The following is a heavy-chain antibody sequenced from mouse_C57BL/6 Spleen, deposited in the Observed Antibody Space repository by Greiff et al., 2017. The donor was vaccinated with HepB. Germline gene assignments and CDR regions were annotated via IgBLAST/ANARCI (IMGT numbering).Heavy chain of an antibody. Sequence: EVNVVESGGGLVKPGGSLKLSCAASGFTFSDYGMHWVRQAPEKGLEWVAYISSGSSTIYYADTVKGRFTIARDNAKNTLFLQMTSLRSEDTAMYYCARPDYYGSSYGCFAYWGQGTLVTVSA. CDR3: ARPDYYGSSYGCFAY. CDR2: ISSGSSTI. V-gene: IGHV5-17*01. CDR1: GFTFSDYG. J-gene: IGHJ3*01. D-gene: IGHD1-1*01.